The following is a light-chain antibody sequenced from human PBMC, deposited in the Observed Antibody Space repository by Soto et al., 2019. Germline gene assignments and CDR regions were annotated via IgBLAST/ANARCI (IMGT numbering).Light chain of an antibody. CDR2: GAS. CDR1: QSVSTTY. V-gene: IGKV3-20*01. J-gene: IGKJ5*01. CDR3: QQYGSSFSIT. Sequence: DIVLTQSPGTLSLSPGEGATLSCRASQSVSTTYFAWYQQKPGQAPRLLIYGASSRATGIPDRFSGSGSGTDFTLTISRLEPEDFAVYYCQQYGSSFSITFGQGTRLEIK.